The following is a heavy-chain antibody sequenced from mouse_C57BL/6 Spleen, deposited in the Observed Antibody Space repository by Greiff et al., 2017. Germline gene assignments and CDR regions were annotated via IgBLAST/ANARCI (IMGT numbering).Heavy chain of an antibody. CDR3: GRGGYYDGSSPLAMEY. D-gene: IGHD1-1*01. V-gene: IGHV1-52*01. J-gene: IGHJ4*01. Sequence: QVQLQQPGAELVRPGSSVKLSCKASGYTFTSYWMHWVKQRPIQGLEWIGNIDPSDSETHYNQKFKDKATLTVDKSSSTAYMQLSSLTSEDSAVYYCGRGGYYDGSSPLAMEYWGQGTSVTVSS. CDR2: IDPSDSET. CDR1: GYTFTSYW.